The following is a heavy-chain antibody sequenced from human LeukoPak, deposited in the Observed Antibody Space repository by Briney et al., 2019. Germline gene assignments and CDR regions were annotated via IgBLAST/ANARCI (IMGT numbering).Heavy chain of an antibody. Sequence: SETLSLTCAVSGGSISSSNRWSWVRQPPGKGLEWIGEIYHSGSTNYNPSLKSRVTISVDKSKNQFSLKLSSVTAAGTAVYYCARVYNYDILTGAYFFDYWGQGTLVTVSS. CDR2: IYHSGST. D-gene: IGHD3-9*01. J-gene: IGHJ4*02. V-gene: IGHV4-4*02. CDR1: GGSISSSNR. CDR3: ARVYNYDILTGAYFFDY.